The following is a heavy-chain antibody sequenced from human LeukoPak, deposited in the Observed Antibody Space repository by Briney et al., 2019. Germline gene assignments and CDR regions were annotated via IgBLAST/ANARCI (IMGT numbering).Heavy chain of an antibody. D-gene: IGHD3-10*01. V-gene: IGHV3-30*03. CDR3: ARASYGSGNTFDY. J-gene: IGHJ4*02. CDR2: ISYDGSNK. Sequence: GGSLRLSCAASGFTFSSYGMHWVGQAPGKGLEWVAVISYDGSNKYYADSVKGRFTISRDNSKNTLYLQMNSLRAEDTAVYYCARASYGSGNTFDYWGQGTLVTVSS. CDR1: GFTFSSYG.